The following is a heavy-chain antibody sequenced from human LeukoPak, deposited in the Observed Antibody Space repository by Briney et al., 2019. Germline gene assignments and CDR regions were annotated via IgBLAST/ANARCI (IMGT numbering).Heavy chain of an antibody. CDR1: GYRFPSYG. D-gene: IGHD3-22*01. CDR2: IRAYNGIT. J-gene: IGHJ2*01. CDR3: ARVGGYYPSHWYFDL. V-gene: IGHV1-18*01. Sequence: ASVKVSCQASGYRFPSYGISWVRQAPAQGLEWMGWIRAYNGITNYAQKLQGRVTTSTDTSTSTAYMELRSVRSDDTAVYYCARVGGYYPSHWYFDLWGRGTLVTVSS.